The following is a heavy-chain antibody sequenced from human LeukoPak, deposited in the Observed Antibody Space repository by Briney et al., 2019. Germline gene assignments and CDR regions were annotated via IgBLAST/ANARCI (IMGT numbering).Heavy chain of an antibody. CDR2: INSDGSST. CDR3: ARDLIAAAGPRYYYGMDV. D-gene: IGHD6-13*01. V-gene: IGHV3-74*01. J-gene: IGHJ6*02. Sequence: PGGSLRLSCAASGFTFSSYWMHWVRQAPGKGLVWVSRINSDGSSTSYADSVKGRFTISRDNAKNTLYLQMNSLRAEDTAVYYCARDLIAAAGPRYYYGMDVWGQGTTVTVSS. CDR1: GFTFSSYW.